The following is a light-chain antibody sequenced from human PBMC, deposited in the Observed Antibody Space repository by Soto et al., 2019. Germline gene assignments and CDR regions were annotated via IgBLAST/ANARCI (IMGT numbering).Light chain of an antibody. V-gene: IGLV1-44*01. Sequence: QSVVTQPPSASGTPGQRVSISCCGSATNIGSNAVNWYQHLPGTAPKLLIYDNSQRPSGVPARFSGSKSGTSASLAISGLQSEDEADYYCAPWDDSLNGYVFGTGTKVTVL. J-gene: IGLJ1*01. CDR2: DNS. CDR1: ATNIGSNA. CDR3: APWDDSLNGYV.